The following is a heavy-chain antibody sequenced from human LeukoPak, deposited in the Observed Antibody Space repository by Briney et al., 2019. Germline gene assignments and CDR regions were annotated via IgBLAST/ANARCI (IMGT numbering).Heavy chain of an antibody. V-gene: IGHV3-23*01. Sequence: GGSLRLSCAASGFTFSNFAMMWVRQAPGTGLQWVSTITGYGATFYADSVRGRFTIFRDTSMNTPFLQMNSLGAEDTAVYYCAKGAAAGKVDWFDPWGQGTLVTVSS. CDR3: AKGAAAGKVDWFDP. CDR1: GFTFSNFA. J-gene: IGHJ5*02. CDR2: ITGYGAT. D-gene: IGHD6-13*01.